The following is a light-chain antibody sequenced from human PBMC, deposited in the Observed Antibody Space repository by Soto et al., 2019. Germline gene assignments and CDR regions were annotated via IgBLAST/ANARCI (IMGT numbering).Light chain of an antibody. CDR1: QSVSSS. V-gene: IGKV3-15*01. CDR3: QQYKNWPPYT. CDR2: DTS. J-gene: IGKJ2*01. Sequence: EIVMTQSPATLSVSPGERVTLSCRASQSVSSSLAWYQQKPGQAPRLLIYDTSTRATTIPARFCGSGSGTEFTLTISGLQSEDSAVYYCQQYKNWPPYTFGQGTKLEIK.